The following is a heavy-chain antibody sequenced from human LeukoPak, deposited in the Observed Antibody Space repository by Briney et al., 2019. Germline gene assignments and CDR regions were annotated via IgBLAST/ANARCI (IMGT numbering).Heavy chain of an antibody. D-gene: IGHD6-19*01. CDR3: ARAGYSSGHR. Sequence: GGSLRLSCEASGFTFTNYWMNWVRQAPGKGLEWVAFIKVDGSQKYYVDSVKGRFTISRDNAKNSLYLQMNSLRAEDTAIYCCARAGYSSGHRWGQGTLVTVSS. V-gene: IGHV3-7*01. J-gene: IGHJ5*02. CDR2: IKVDGSQK. CDR1: GFTFTNYW.